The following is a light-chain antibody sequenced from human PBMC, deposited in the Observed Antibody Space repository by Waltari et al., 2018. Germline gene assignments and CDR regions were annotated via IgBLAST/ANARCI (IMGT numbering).Light chain of an antibody. CDR3: QQYNSYSLLT. J-gene: IGKJ4*01. Sequence: DIQMTQSPSTLSASVGDRVTITCRASQSISNWLAGYQQKPGKAPKLLLYKASTLESGVPSRFSGSGSGTEFTLTISSLQPDDFATYYCQQYNSYSLLTFGGGTKVEIK. V-gene: IGKV1-5*03. CDR2: KAS. CDR1: QSISNW.